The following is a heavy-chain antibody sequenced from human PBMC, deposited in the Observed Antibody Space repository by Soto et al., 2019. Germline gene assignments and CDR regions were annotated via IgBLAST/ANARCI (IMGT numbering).Heavy chain of an antibody. D-gene: IGHD1-1*01. CDR3: ARDQAGRYRHS. Sequence: QVQLVESGGGVVQPGRSLRLSCAASGFIFSSYGMHWVRQAPGKGLELVAVIYYDGTKIHYGDSVRGRFTISRENSENTLYRQMNSLRVEDTAVYYCARDQAGRYRHSWGQGTLVTVSS. V-gene: IGHV3-33*01. J-gene: IGHJ4*02. CDR2: IYYDGTKI. CDR1: GFIFSSYG.